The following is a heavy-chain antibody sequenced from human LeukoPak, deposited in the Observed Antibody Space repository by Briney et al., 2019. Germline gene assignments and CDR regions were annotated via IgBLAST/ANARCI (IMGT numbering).Heavy chain of an antibody. D-gene: IGHD2-2*01. CDR1: GYTFTSYG. J-gene: IGHJ6*02. Sequence: ASVKVSCKASGYTFTSYGISWVRQAPGQALEWMGWISAYNGNTNYAQKLQGRVTMTTDTSTSTAYMELRSLRSDDTAVYYCARDTYCSSTSCLIYYYYYGMDVWGQGTTVTVSS. CDR3: ARDTYCSSTSCLIYYYYYGMDV. CDR2: ISAYNGNT. V-gene: IGHV1-18*01.